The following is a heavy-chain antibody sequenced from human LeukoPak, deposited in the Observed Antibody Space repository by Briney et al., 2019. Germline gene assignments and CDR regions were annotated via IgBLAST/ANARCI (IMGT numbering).Heavy chain of an antibody. CDR3: ARGVWLPSLLDY. CDR2: IRQDGSET. J-gene: IGHJ4*02. CDR1: GFSLSVYW. V-gene: IGHV3-7*01. Sequence: GGSLRLSCAASGFSLSVYWMNWVRQAPGKGLEWVANIRQDGSETFYVDSVKGRFTISRDNVKNSLYLQMNSLRAEDTAVYYCARGVWLPSLLDYWGQGTLVTVSS. D-gene: IGHD5-18*01.